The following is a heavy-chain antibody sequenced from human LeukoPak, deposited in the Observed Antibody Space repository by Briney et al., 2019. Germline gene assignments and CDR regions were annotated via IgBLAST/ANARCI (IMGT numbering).Heavy chain of an antibody. CDR3: ARGGGSTDYYDSSGYF. Sequence: PSETLSLTCTVSGGSIRGYYWSWIRQPPGKGLEWIGYIYYSGSTNYNPSLKSRVTISVDTSKNQFSLKLSSVTAADTAVYYCARGGGSTDYYDSSGYFWGQGTLVTVSS. CDR1: GGSIRGYY. CDR2: IYYSGST. V-gene: IGHV4-59*01. J-gene: IGHJ4*02. D-gene: IGHD3-22*01.